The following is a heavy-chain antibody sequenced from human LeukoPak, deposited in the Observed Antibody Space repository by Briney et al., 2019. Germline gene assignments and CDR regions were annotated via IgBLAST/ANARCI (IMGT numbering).Heavy chain of an antibody. CDR2: IKQDGSDK. CDR3: AREESSFDY. D-gene: IGHD1-26*01. Sequence: GGSLRLSCAASGFTFSSYAMSWVRQAPGKGLEWVANIKQDGSDKYYVGSVKGRFTISRDTAKNSLYLQMNSLRAEDTAVYYCAREESSFDYWGQGTLVTVSS. CDR1: GFTFSSYA. J-gene: IGHJ4*02. V-gene: IGHV3-7*01.